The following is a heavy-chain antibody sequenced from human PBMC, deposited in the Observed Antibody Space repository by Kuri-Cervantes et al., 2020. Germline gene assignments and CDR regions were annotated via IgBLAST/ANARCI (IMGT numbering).Heavy chain of an antibody. Sequence: GGSLRLSCAASGFTFSSYAIHWVRQAPGKGLEWEAVISYDGSNKYYEDSVKGRFTISRDNSKNTLYLQMNSLRAEDTAAYYCARTLSGGYCGYDYDYWGQGTLVTVSS. CDR1: GFTFSSYA. J-gene: IGHJ4*02. CDR3: ARTLSGGYCGYDYDY. CDR2: ISYDGSNK. V-gene: IGHV3-30-3*01. D-gene: IGHD5-12*01.